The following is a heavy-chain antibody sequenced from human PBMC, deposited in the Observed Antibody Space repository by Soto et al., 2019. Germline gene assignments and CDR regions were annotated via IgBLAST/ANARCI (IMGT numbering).Heavy chain of an antibody. CDR1: GFSLSNARRG. V-gene: IGHV2-26*01. CDR3: ARMRYSSGWYDGY. D-gene: IGHD6-19*01. Sequence: QVTLKESGPVLVKPTETLTLTCTVSGFSLSNARRGVSWIRQPPGKALEWLAHIFSNDEKSYSTSLKSRLTTSKDTSKSQVVLTMTNMDPVDTATYYCARMRYSSGWYDGYWGQGTLVTVSS. J-gene: IGHJ4*02. CDR2: IFSNDEK.